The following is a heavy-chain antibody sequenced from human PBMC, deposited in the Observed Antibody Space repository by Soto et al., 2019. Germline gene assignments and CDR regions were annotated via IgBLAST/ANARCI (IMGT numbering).Heavy chain of an antibody. J-gene: IGHJ3*02. Sequence: SETLSLTCTVSGGSVSSGSYYWSWIRQPPGRGLEWIGYIYYSGSTNYNPSLKSRVTISVDTSKNQFSLKLSSVTAADTAVYYCASCGWLDASDIWGQGTMVTVSS. CDR2: IYYSGST. D-gene: IGHD6-19*01. CDR1: GGSVSSGSYY. V-gene: IGHV4-61*01. CDR3: ASCGWLDASDI.